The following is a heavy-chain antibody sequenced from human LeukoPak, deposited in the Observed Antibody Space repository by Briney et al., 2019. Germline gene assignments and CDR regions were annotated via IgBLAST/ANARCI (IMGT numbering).Heavy chain of an antibody. CDR3: ARVPEAVAAYYYYMGV. D-gene: IGHD6-19*01. CDR1: GFTFSDYY. Sequence: GSLRLSCAASGFTFSDYYMSWIRQAPGKGLEWVSYISSSGSTIYYADSVKGRFTISRDNAKNSLYLQMNSLRAEDTAVYYCARVPEAVAAYYYYMGVWGKGTTVTVSS. J-gene: IGHJ6*03. V-gene: IGHV3-11*01. CDR2: ISSSGSTI.